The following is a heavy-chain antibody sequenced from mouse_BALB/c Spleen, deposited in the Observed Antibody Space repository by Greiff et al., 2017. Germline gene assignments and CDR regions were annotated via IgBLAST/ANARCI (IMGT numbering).Heavy chain of an antibody. J-gene: IGHJ3*01. D-gene: IGHD2-4*01. CDR3: ARLGDYDVGFAY. CDR1: GFTFSSYG. Sequence: EVKLVESGGDLVKPGGSLKLSCAASGFTFSSYGMSWVRQTPDKRLEWVATISSGGSYTYYPDSVKGRFTISRDNAKNTLYLQMSSLKSEDTAMYYCARLGDYDVGFAYWGQGTLVTVSA. V-gene: IGHV5-6*01. CDR2: ISSGGSYT.